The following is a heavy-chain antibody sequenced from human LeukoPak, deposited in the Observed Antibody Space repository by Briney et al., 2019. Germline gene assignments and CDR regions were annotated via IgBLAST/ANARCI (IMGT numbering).Heavy chain of an antibody. Sequence: GGSLKLSCSASGFTFSSYAMHWVRQAPGKGLEYVSAISSNGGSTYYADSVKGRFTISRDNSKNTLYLQMSSLRAEDTAVYYCVKGAKATNIVVVVAATLNWDYWGQGTLVTVSS. CDR3: VKGAKATNIVVVVAATLNWDY. CDR1: GFTFSSYA. D-gene: IGHD2-15*01. V-gene: IGHV3-64D*06. CDR2: ISSNGGST. J-gene: IGHJ4*02.